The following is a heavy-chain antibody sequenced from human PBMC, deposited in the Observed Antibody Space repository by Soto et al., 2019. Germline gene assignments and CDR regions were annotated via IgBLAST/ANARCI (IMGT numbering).Heavy chain of an antibody. V-gene: IGHV3-30*04. J-gene: IGHJ6*02. Sequence: LRLSCAAPGFTFSSYAMHWVRQAPGKGLEWVAVISYDGSNKYYADSVKGRFTISRDNSKNTLYLQMNSLRAEDTAVYYCVRASGMDVWGQGTTVTVSS. CDR3: VRASGMDV. CDR2: ISYDGSNK. CDR1: GFTFSSYA.